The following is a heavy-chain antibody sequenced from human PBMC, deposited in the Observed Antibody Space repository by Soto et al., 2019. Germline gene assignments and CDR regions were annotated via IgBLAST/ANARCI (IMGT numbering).Heavy chain of an antibody. V-gene: IGHV1-2*04. J-gene: IGHJ6*02. CDR2: INPNSGGT. CDR3: AREAAAGEVYYYYYGMDV. D-gene: IGHD6-13*01. Sequence: ASVKVSCKASGYTFTGYYMHWVRQAPGQGLEWMGWINPNSGGTNYAQKFQGWVTMTRDTSISTAYMELSRLRSDDTAVYYCAREAAAGEVYYYYYGMDVWGQGTTVTVS. CDR1: GYTFTGYY.